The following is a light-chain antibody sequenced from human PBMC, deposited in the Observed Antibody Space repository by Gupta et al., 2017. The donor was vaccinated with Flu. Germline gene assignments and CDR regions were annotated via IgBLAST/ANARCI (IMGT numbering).Light chain of an antibody. CDR1: SSNIGNNY. CDR2: ENN. Sequence: QSVLTQSPSVSAAPGQKVTISCSGSSSNIGNNYVSWYQQLPGTAPKLLIYENNKRPSGIPDRFSGSKSGTSATLGITGLQTGDAAYYYCGTWDSSLSAGVFGGGTKLTVL. J-gene: IGLJ3*02. V-gene: IGLV1-51*02. CDR3: GTWDSSLSAGV.